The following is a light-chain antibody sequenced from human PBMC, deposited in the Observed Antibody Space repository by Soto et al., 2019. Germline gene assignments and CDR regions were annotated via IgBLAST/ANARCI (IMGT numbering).Light chain of an antibody. Sequence: DIQMTQSPSSLSASVGDRVAITCRASQSITTYLNWYRQKPGKAPKLLIYAASSLQSGVPSRFSGRGSETEFTLSISSLQPEDFATYFCQQIYSAPLTCGGGTKVDIK. V-gene: IGKV1-39*01. CDR3: QQIYSAPLT. CDR1: QSITTY. CDR2: AAS. J-gene: IGKJ4*01.